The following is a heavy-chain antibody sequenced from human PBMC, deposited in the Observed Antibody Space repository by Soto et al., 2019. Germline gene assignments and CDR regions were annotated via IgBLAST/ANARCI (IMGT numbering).Heavy chain of an antibody. J-gene: IGHJ4*02. V-gene: IGHV4-30-2*01. Sequence: SETLSLTCTVSGGSISSGDYSWGWIRQPPGKGLEWIGYIYHSGSTYYNPSLKSRVTISVDRSKNQFSLKLSSVTAADTAVYYCARGMTTVTTLDYWGQGTLVTVSS. CDR2: IYHSGST. CDR1: GGSISSGDYS. CDR3: ARGMTTVTTLDY. D-gene: IGHD4-4*01.